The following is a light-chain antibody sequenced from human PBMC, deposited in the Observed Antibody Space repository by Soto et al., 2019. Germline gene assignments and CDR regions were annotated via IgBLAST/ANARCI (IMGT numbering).Light chain of an antibody. V-gene: IGLV2-14*01. Sequence: QSVLTQPASVSGSSGQSITISCSGTDSDIGSYNYVSWYQQHPGRAPKLIVFEVSNRPSGVSNRFSGSKSGNTASLTISGLQAEDEADYYCSSYTSSSIVVFGGGTQLTVL. CDR2: EVS. CDR3: SSYTSSSIVV. J-gene: IGLJ2*01. CDR1: DSDIGSYNY.